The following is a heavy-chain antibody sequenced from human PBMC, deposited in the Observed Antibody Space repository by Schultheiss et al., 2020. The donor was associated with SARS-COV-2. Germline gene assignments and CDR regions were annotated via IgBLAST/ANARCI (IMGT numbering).Heavy chain of an antibody. Sequence: ASVKVSCKASDYTFTSYGISWVRQAPGQGLEWMGWISAYNGNTNYAQKLQGRVTMTTDTSTSTAYMELRSLRSDDTAVYYCASPGYCSSTSCWGHAFDIWGQGTMVTVSS. V-gene: IGHV1-18*01. CDR3: ASPGYCSSTSCWGHAFDI. D-gene: IGHD2-2*01. J-gene: IGHJ3*02. CDR1: DYTFTSYG. CDR2: ISAYNGNT.